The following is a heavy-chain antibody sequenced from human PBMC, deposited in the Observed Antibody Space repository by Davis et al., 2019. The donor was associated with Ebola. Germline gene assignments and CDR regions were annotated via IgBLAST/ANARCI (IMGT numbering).Heavy chain of an antibody. D-gene: IGHD3-22*01. CDR2: INPNSGGT. CDR1: GYTFTGYY. V-gene: IGHV1-2*06. Sequence: AASVQVSCKASGYTFTGYYMHWVRQAPGQGLEWMGRINPNSGGTNYAQKFQGRVTMTRDTSISTAYMELSRLRSDDTAVYFCARGGFSMMVVPRDYFHGLDVWGQGTTVTVSS. CDR3: ARGGFSMMVVPRDYFHGLDV. J-gene: IGHJ6*02.